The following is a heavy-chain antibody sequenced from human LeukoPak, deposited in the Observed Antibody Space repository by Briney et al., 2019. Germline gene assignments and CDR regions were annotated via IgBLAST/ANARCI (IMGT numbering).Heavy chain of an antibody. V-gene: IGHV3-74*01. CDR2: VHGDGNNI. CDR1: GFPFSSYA. Sequence: GGSLRLSCAASGFPFSSYAMYWVRQAPGEGLVWVSRVHGDGNNIGYADFVEGRFTISRDNAKNTLYLEMSGLRREDTAVYYCARARVGDPTDYWGQGTLVTVSS. CDR3: ARARVGDPTDY. J-gene: IGHJ4*02. D-gene: IGHD1-26*01.